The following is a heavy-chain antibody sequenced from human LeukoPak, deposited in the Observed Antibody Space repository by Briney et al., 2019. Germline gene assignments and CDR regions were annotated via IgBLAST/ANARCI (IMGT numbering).Heavy chain of an antibody. V-gene: IGHV3-30*02. J-gene: IGHJ4*02. Sequence: GGCLRLSFSASGFTLSSYGMHWVRQAPGRGLEWVAFIRYDASNKSYADSVKCRFTISRDNSKNTLYLKMNSLKAEDTAVYYCARDEVGRVPEMSAPDYWGQGTLVTVSS. CDR3: ARDEVGRVPEMSAPDY. D-gene: IGHD3-16*01. CDR2: IRYDASNK. CDR1: GFTLSSYG.